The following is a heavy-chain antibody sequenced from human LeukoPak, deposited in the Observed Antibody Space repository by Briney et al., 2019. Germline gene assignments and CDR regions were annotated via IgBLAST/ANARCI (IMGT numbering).Heavy chain of an antibody. J-gene: IGHJ2*01. CDR2: VSDTGRA. Sequence: SETLSLTCTVSGGSITGYYWTWTRQPAGKGLEWIGRVSDTGRAYYNPSLERRVTISLDTSNNRFSLKVTSVTAADTAVYYCARGSWDLYSHGPHWYSDLWGLGTLVIVSS. CDR3: ARGSWDLYSHGPHWYSDL. D-gene: IGHD5-18*01. V-gene: IGHV4-4*07. CDR1: GGSITGYY.